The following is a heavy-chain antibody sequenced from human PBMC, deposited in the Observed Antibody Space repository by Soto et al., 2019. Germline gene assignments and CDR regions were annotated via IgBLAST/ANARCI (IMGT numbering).Heavy chain of an antibody. J-gene: IGHJ4*02. D-gene: IGHD3-22*01. CDR2: ISSSSSTK. CDR3: ARDPDYYDSSGYYDY. Sequence: GGSLRLSCAASGFTFSSYSMNWVRQAPGKGLEWVSYISSSSSTKYYADSVKGRFTISRDNSKNTLYLQMNSLRAEDTAVYYCARDPDYYDSSGYYDYWGQGTLVTVSS. CDR1: GFTFSSYS. V-gene: IGHV3-48*01.